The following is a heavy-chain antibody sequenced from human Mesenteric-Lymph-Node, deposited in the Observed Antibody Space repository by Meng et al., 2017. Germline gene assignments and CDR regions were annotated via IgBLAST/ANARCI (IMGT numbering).Heavy chain of an antibody. Sequence: QVHLRHGGAGLLKPSETLSLPCAVYGGSFSGYYWSWVRQPPGKGLEWIGYIYYSGSRYYNPSLKSRVTISVDTSKNQFSLKLSSVTAADTAVYYCARVTGKIYYDGSGYPEAFDYWGQGTLVTVSS. J-gene: IGHJ4*02. CDR3: ARVTGKIYYDGSGYPEAFDY. CDR1: GGSFSGYY. V-gene: IGHV4-34*01. CDR2: IYYSGSR. D-gene: IGHD3-22*01.